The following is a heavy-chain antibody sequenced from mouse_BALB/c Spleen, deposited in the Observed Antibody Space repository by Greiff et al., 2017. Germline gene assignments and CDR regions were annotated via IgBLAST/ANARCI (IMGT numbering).Heavy chain of an antibody. Sequence: EVKLQESGGGLVQPGGSRKLSCAASGFTFSSFGMHWVRQAPEKGLEWVAYISSGSSTIYYADTVKGRFTISRDNPKNTLFLQMTSLRSEDTAMYYCARFLYDLYYCDYWGQGTTLTVSS. CDR3: ARFLYDLYYCDY. D-gene: IGHD2-3*01. CDR1: GFTFSSFG. CDR2: ISSGSSTI. V-gene: IGHV5-17*02. J-gene: IGHJ2*01.